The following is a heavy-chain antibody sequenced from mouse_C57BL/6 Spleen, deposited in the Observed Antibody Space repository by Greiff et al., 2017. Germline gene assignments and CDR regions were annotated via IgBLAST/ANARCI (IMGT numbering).Heavy chain of an antibody. Sequence: VQLQQSGAELVKPGASVKISCKASGYAFSSYWMNWVKQRPGKGLEWIGQIYPGDGDTNYNEKFKGKATLTADKSSSTAYMQLRSLTCEDSAVYFCARYGYDSSYWYFDVWGTGTTVTVSS. D-gene: IGHD1-1*01. CDR2: IYPGDGDT. J-gene: IGHJ1*03. V-gene: IGHV1-80*01. CDR1: GYAFSSYW. CDR3: ARYGYDSSYWYFDV.